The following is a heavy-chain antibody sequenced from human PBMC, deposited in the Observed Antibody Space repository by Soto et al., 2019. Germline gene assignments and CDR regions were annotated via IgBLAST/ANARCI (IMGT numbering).Heavy chain of an antibody. V-gene: IGHV4-39*01. Sequence: SETLSLTCTVSGGSISSSSYYWGWIRQPPGKGLEWIGSIYYSGSTHYNPSLKSRVTISVDTSKNQFSLKLSSVTAADTAVYYCARQPRRRRGYSYGYRFDPWGQGTLVTVSS. CDR3: ARQPRRRRGYSYGYRFDP. CDR1: GGSISSSSYY. J-gene: IGHJ5*02. D-gene: IGHD5-18*01. CDR2: IYYSGST.